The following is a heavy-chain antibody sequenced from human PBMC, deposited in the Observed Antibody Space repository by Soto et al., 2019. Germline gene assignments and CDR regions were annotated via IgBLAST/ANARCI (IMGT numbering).Heavy chain of an antibody. CDR3: ASQVVPHTNGFDN. D-gene: IGHD2-2*01. CDR1: GFTFSSFA. CDR2: ISGGGGST. V-gene: IGHV3-23*01. Sequence: PGGSLSLSCAASGFTFSSFAMSWVRPAPGKGLEWVSAISGGGGSTYYADSVKGRFTISRDNSQNTLYLQMNSLRAEDTAVYHCASQVVPHTNGFDNWGQGTMVTVSS. J-gene: IGHJ3*02.